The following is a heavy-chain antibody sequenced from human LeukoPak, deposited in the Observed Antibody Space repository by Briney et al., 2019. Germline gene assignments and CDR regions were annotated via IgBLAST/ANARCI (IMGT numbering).Heavy chain of an antibody. D-gene: IGHD1-26*01. V-gene: IGHV3-30*18. Sequence: GGSLRLSCAASGFTFSSYGMHWVRQAPGKGLEWVAVISYDGSNKYYADSVKGRFTISRDNSKNTLYLQMNSLRAEDTAVYYCAKVRSGSYWTDTFDIWGQGTLVTVSS. J-gene: IGHJ3*02. CDR2: ISYDGSNK. CDR3: AKVRSGSYWTDTFDI. CDR1: GFTFSSYG.